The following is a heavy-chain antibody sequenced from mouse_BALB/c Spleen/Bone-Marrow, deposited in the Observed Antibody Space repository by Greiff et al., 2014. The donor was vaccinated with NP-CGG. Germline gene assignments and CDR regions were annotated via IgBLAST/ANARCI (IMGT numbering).Heavy chain of an antibody. V-gene: IGHV3-8*02. D-gene: IGHD1-2*01. CDR3: ARYKTTATWFAY. CDR1: GDSITSGY. CDR2: ISYSGNT. Sequence: EVQLQQSGPSLVKPSQTLSLTCSVTGDSITSGYWNWIRKFPGNKLEYMGYISYSGNTYYNPSLKSRISITRDTSKSQYYLQLNSVTTEDTATYYCARYKTTATWFAYWGQGTLVTVSA. J-gene: IGHJ3*01.